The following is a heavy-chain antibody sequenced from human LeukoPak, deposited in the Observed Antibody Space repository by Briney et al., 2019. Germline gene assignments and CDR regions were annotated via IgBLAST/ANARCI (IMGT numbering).Heavy chain of an antibody. V-gene: IGHV3-9*01. J-gene: IGHJ3*02. D-gene: IGHD3-22*01. CDR2: ISRKSGSI. Sequence: GGSLRLSCAASGFTFDDYAMHWVRQAPGKGLEWVSGISRKSGSIAYTDSVQGRFTISRDNAKNSLYLQMNSLRPEDTALYYCAKGLVVVITHPFDIWGQGTMVTVSS. CDR1: GFTFDDYA. CDR3: AKGLVVVITHPFDI.